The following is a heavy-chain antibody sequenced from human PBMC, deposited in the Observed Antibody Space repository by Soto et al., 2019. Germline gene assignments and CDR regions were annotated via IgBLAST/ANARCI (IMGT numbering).Heavy chain of an antibody. Sequence: QVQLVQSGAEVKKPGASLKVSCKASGYRFTGYGLHWVRQAPGQGLQWMGWINPKSGATDYAQKFQGRVTMTREMSTNTAYLDLSGLRSDYTAADTAVYYCAKSNYGGDDSFLYGLDVWGQGTTVTVSS. V-gene: IGHV1-2*02. J-gene: IGHJ6*02. CDR2: INPKSGAT. CDR1: GYRFTGYG. D-gene: IGHD2-21*02. CDR3: VYYCAKSNYGGDDSFLYGLDV.